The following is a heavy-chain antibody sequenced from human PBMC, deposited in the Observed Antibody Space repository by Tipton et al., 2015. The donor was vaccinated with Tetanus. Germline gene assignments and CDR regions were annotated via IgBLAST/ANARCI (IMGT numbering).Heavy chain of an antibody. CDR2: IYYSGST. Sequence: TLSLTCAVYGGSFSGYYWSWIRQHPGKGLEWIGYIYYSGSTYYNPSLKSRVTISVDTSKNQLSLKLSSVTAADTAVYYCASSVAYFDYWGQGTLVTVSS. CDR1: GGSFSGYY. V-gene: IGHV4-31*11. D-gene: IGHD6-19*01. CDR3: ASSVAYFDY. J-gene: IGHJ4*02.